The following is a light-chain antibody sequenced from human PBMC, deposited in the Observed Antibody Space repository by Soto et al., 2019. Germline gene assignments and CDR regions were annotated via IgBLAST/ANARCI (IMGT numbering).Light chain of an antibody. J-gene: IGKJ4*01. CDR3: QQLNTYPRALT. CDR1: QGISSS. V-gene: IGKV1-9*01. Sequence: DIQLTQSPSFLSASVGDRVTITCRASQGISSSLAWYQQRPGNPPQLLIYAASTLQSGVPSRFRGSGSGTEFTLTISSLQPEDSATYYCQQLNTYPRALTFGGGTKVEIK. CDR2: AAS.